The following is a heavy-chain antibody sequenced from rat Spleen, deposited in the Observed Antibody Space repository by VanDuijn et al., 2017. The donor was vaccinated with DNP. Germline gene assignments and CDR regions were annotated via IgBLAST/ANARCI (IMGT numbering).Heavy chain of an antibody. CDR1: GFTFNNHG. CDR3: TTFEGTNA. V-gene: IGHV5-29*01. CDR2: ITYDGSRT. D-gene: IGHD1-11*01. J-gene: IGHJ4*01. Sequence: EVQLVESGGGLVQPGRSLKLSCEASGFTFNNHGMAWVRQTPTKGLEWVATITYDGSRTYCRDSVKGRFTISRDNAKSTLYLQMDSLRSEDTATYYCTTFEGTNAWGQGTSVTVSS.